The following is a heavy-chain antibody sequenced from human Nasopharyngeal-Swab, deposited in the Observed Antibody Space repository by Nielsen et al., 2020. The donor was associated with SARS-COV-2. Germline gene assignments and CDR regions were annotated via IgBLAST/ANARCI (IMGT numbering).Heavy chain of an antibody. CDR1: GFTFSSYA. D-gene: IGHD6-19*01. Sequence: GGSLRLSCAASGFTFSSYAMSWVRQAPGKGLEWVSAISGSGGSTYYADSVKGRFTTSRDNSKNTLYLQMNSLRAEDTAVYYCAKAQPRTGIAVAESFDYWGQGTLVTVSS. V-gene: IGHV3-23*01. CDR2: ISGSGGST. J-gene: IGHJ4*02. CDR3: AKAQPRTGIAVAESFDY.